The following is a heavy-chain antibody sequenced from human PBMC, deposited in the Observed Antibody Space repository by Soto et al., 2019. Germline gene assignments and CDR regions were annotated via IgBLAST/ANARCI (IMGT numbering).Heavy chain of an antibody. D-gene: IGHD2-21*02. CDR1: GYSFTSYW. V-gene: IGHV5-10-1*01. J-gene: IGHJ4*02. CDR2: IDPSDSYT. Sequence: GESLKISCQGSGYSFTSYWISWVRQMPGKGLEWMGRIDPSDSYTNYSPSFQGHVTISADKSISTAYLQWSSLKASDTAMYYCSRQYCGAACYRQFNLILDSWGQGTLVTVSS. CDR3: SRQYCGAACYRQFNLILDS.